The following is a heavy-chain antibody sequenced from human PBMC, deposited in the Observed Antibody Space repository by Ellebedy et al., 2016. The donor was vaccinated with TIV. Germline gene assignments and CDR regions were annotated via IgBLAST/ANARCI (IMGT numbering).Heavy chain of an antibody. V-gene: IGHV3-30*14. Sequence: PGGSLRLSCAASGFTFNTSAMHWVRQAPGKGLEWVAAISYDGSNKYYADSVKGRFTISRDNSKNTVYLQMNSLRAEDTAVYYCARGVLSGYWGQGTLVTVSS. CDR3: ARGVLSGY. CDR1: GFTFNTSA. CDR2: ISYDGSNK. D-gene: IGHD2/OR15-2a*01. J-gene: IGHJ4*02.